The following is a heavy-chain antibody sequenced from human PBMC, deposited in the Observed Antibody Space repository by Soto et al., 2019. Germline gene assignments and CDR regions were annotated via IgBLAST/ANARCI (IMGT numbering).Heavy chain of an antibody. J-gene: IGHJ6*02. D-gene: IGHD6-19*01. Sequence: QVQLVQSGAEVKKPGSSVKVSCKASGGTFSSYAISWVRQAPGQGLEWMGGIIPIFGTANYAQKFQGRVTITADESTSTAYMEVSSLRSEDTAVYYCARGGVAVAGIYYYYGMDVWGQGTTVTVSS. CDR3: ARGGVAVAGIYYYYGMDV. V-gene: IGHV1-69*12. CDR1: GGTFSSYA. CDR2: IIPIFGTA.